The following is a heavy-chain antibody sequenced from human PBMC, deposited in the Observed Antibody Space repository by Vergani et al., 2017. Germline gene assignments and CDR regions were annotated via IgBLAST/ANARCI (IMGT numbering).Heavy chain of an antibody. CDR1: GFTFNHYA. Sequence: EVQLLESGGDLVQPGGSLRLSCAASGFTFNHYAMNWVRQAPGKGLELVSGISGSGGSTYYAGSVKGRFTISRDSSKNTLYLQMNSLSARDTAVYYCAKANPRNSGYDYLYYYHAMDVWGQGTTVTVSS. CDR3: AKANPRNSGYDYLYYYHAMDV. D-gene: IGHD5-12*01. J-gene: IGHJ6*02. CDR2: ISGSGGST. V-gene: IGHV3-23*01.